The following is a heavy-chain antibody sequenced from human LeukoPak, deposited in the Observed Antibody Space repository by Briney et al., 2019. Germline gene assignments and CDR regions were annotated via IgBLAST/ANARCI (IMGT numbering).Heavy chain of an antibody. V-gene: IGHV3-48*01. CDR3: AREYSSSSGKSLDY. Sequence: GGSLRLSCAASGFTFSTYSMNWVRQAPGKGLEWVSYISSSSSIIYYADSVKGRFTISRDNAKNSLYLQMNSLRAEDTAVYYCAREYSSSSGKSLDYWGQGTLVTVSS. CDR2: ISSSSSII. CDR1: GFTFSTYS. D-gene: IGHD6-6*01. J-gene: IGHJ4*02.